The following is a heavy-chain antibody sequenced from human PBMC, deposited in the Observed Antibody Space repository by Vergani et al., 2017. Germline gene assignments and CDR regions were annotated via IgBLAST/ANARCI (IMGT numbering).Heavy chain of an antibody. Sequence: QVQLVQSGAEVKKPGSSVKVSCKASGGTFSSYAISWVRQAPGQGLEGMGGSIPIFGTANYAQKFQGRVTITADESQSKAYMELSSLRSEDTAVYYCTATITGTTRSLYYYYYMDVWGKGTTVTVSS. V-gene: IGHV1-69*01. J-gene: IGHJ6*03. D-gene: IGHD1-20*01. CDR3: TATITGTTRSLYYYYYMDV. CDR1: GGTFSSYA. CDR2: SIPIFGTA.